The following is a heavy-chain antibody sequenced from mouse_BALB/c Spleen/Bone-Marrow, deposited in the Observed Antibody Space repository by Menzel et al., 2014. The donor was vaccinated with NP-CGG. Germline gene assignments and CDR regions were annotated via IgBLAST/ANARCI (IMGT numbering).Heavy chain of an antibody. Sequence: VQVAESGAELARPGASVKLSCKASGYTFTSYWMQWVKQRPGQGLEWIGAIYPGDGDTRYTQKFRGKATLTADKSSNTAYMQLSSLASEDSAVYFCASPYGDYDAMDYWGQGTSVTVTS. V-gene: IGHV1-87*01. D-gene: IGHD2-13*01. CDR1: GYTFTSYW. CDR3: ASPYGDYDAMDY. CDR2: IYPGDGDT. J-gene: IGHJ4*01.